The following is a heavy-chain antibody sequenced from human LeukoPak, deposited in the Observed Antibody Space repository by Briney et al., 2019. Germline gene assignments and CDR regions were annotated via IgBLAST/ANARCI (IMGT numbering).Heavy chain of an antibody. CDR2: ISSSGSTI. Sequence: GGSLSLSCAASGFTFSSYEMNWVRQAPGKGREWGSYISSSGSTIYYADPVRGGFTISRYNAKNSLYLQMNSLRAEDTSLYYCARDGDTVLTRGYYYYPDVWGKGTTVTVSS. CDR1: GFTFSSYE. V-gene: IGHV3-48*03. CDR3: ARDGDTVLTRGYYYYPDV. J-gene: IGHJ6*03. D-gene: IGHD3-10*01.